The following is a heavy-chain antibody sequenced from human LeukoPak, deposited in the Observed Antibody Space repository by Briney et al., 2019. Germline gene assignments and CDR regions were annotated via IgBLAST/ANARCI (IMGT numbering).Heavy chain of an antibody. CDR1: GGTFSSYA. V-gene: IGHV1-69*13. J-gene: IGHJ3*02. D-gene: IGHD3-10*01. Sequence: SVKVSCKASGGTFSSYAISWVRQAPGQGLEWMGGIIPIFGTANYAQKFQGRVTITADESTSTAYMELSSLRSEDTAVYYCARDRTDGSGSYEAFDIWGQRTMVTVSS. CDR3: ARDRTDGSGSYEAFDI. CDR2: IIPIFGTA.